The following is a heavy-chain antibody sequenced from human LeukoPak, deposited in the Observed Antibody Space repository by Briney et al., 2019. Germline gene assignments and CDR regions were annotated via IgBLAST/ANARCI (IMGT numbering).Heavy chain of an antibody. CDR2: IYYSGST. Sequence: SETLSLTCTVSGSSISSYYWSWIRQPPGKGLEWIGYIYYSGSTNYNPSLKSRVTISVDTSKNQFSLKLSSVTAADTAVYYCARGSRWFDPWGQGTLVTVSS. D-gene: IGHD3-10*01. J-gene: IGHJ5*02. CDR1: GSSISSYY. CDR3: ARGSRWFDP. V-gene: IGHV4-59*01.